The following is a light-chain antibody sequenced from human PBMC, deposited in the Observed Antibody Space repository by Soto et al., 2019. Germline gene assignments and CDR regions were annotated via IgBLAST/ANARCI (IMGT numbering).Light chain of an antibody. CDR3: QQYGSSPPIT. J-gene: IGKJ5*01. CDR1: QSVSSSY. CDR2: GAS. Sequence: EIVLTQSPGTLSLSPGDRATLSCRASQSVSSSYLAWYQQKPGQAPGLLIYGASSRATGIPDRFSGSGSGTDFTLTISRLEPEDFAVYYCQQYGSSPPITFGQGTRLEI. V-gene: IGKV3-20*01.